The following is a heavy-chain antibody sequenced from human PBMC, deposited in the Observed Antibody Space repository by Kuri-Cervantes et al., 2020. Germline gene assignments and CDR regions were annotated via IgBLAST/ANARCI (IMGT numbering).Heavy chain of an antibody. D-gene: IGHD1-1*01. V-gene: IGHV1-69*06. J-gene: IGHJ2*01. Sequence: SVKVSCKASGGTFSSYAISWVRQAPGQGLEWMGGIIPIFGTANYAQKSQGRVTITADKSTSTAYLELSRLTSEDTAVYYCAREVQLWPPDLWGRGTLVTVSS. CDR2: IIPIFGTA. CDR3: AREVQLWPPDL. CDR1: GGTFSSYA.